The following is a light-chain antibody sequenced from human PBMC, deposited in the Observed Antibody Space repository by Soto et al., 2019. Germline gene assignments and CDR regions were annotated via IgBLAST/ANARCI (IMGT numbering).Light chain of an antibody. CDR3: HQYAFSPLT. V-gene: IGKV3-20*01. CDR2: NAY. CDR1: QSVGENY. Sequence: ENVLTQSPGTLSLSPGERATLSCRASQSVGENYLAWFQQKRGQAPRLLIYNAYTRATGIPDKFSGSGSGTDFTLTISRLEPGDSAVYYCHQYAFSPLTFGQGTNLEIK. J-gene: IGKJ2*01.